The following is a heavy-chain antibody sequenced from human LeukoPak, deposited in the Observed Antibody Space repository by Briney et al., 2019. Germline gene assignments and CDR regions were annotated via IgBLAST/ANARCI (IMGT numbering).Heavy chain of an antibody. CDR3: ARDLGQYYDTSDNWFDP. J-gene: IGHJ5*02. Sequence: TSETLSLTCAVYGGSFSGYYWSWIRQPPGKGLEWIGEINHSGSTNYNPSLKSRVTISVDTSKNQFSLKLSSVTAEDTAVYYCARDLGQYYDTSDNWFDPWGQGTLVTVSS. V-gene: IGHV4-34*01. CDR2: INHSGST. D-gene: IGHD3-22*01. CDR1: GGSFSGYY.